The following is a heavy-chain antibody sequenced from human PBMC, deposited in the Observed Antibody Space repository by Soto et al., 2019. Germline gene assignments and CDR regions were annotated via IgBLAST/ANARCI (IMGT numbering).Heavy chain of an antibody. Sequence: EVQLLESGGGLVQPGGSLRLSCAASGFTFSSYAMSWVRQAPGKGLEWVSGMSGSGGTAYYRDSGKGRFTISRDNSKQTLYLQMNSLRAEDTALYYCAKRPIFGVENIYDYWGQGTLVTVSS. CDR1: GFTFSSYA. CDR3: AKRPIFGVENIYDY. D-gene: IGHD3-3*01. J-gene: IGHJ4*02. V-gene: IGHV3-23*01. CDR2: MSGSGGTA.